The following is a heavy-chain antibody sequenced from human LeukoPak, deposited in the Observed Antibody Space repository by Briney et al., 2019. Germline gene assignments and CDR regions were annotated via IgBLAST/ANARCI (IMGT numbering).Heavy chain of an antibody. D-gene: IGHD5-18*01. J-gene: IGHJ5*02. CDR3: AREGYSYGDA. Sequence: ASVKLSCKASRGTFSSYAISWVRQAPGQGLEWMGRIIPIFGIANYAQKFQGRVTITADKSTSTAYMELSSLRSEDTAVYYCAREGYSYGDAWGQGTLVTVSS. CDR2: IIPIFGIA. CDR1: RGTFSSYA. V-gene: IGHV1-69*04.